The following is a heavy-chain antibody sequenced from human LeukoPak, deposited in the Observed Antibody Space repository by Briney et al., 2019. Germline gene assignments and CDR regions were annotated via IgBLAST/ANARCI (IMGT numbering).Heavy chain of an antibody. Sequence: GESLKISCKGSGYSFTSYWIGWVRQMPGKGLEWVSAISGSGGSTYYADSVKGRFTISRDNSKNTLYLQMNSLRAEDTAVYYCAKGAHGDYEGFDYWGQGTLVTVSS. V-gene: IGHV3-23*01. CDR1: GYSFTSYW. D-gene: IGHD4-17*01. CDR2: ISGSGGST. CDR3: AKGAHGDYEGFDY. J-gene: IGHJ4*02.